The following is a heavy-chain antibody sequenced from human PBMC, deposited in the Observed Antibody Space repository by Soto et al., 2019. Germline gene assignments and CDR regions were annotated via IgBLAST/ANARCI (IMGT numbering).Heavy chain of an antibody. CDR3: ARESPYDSFDY. CDR1: GGSISSGDYY. CDR2: IYYSGST. Sequence: TSETLSLTCTVSGGSISSGDYYWSWIRQPPGKGLEWIGYIYYSGSTYYNPSLKSRVTISVDTSKNQFSLKLSSVTAAGTAVYYCARESPYDSFDYWGQGTLVTVSS. V-gene: IGHV4-30-4*01. D-gene: IGHD5-12*01. J-gene: IGHJ4*02.